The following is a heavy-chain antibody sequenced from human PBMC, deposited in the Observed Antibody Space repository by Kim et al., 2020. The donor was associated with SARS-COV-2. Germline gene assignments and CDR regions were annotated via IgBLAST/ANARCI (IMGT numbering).Heavy chain of an antibody. Sequence: SETLSLTCTVSGGSISSYYWSWIRQPPGKGLEWIGYIYYSGSTNYNPSLKSRVTISVDTSKNQFSLKLSSATAADTAVYYCARGWSAGDAFDIWGQGTMVTVSS. CDR2: IYYSGST. CDR3: ARGWSAGDAFDI. J-gene: IGHJ3*02. V-gene: IGHV4-59*01. CDR1: GGSISSYY.